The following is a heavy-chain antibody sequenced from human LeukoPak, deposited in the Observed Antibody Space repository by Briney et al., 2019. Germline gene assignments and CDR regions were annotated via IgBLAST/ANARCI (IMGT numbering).Heavy chain of an antibody. CDR2: IHTGGTT. Sequence: GGSLRLSCVASGFDISYNYVGWVRQAPGKGLEWVSVIHTGGTTHYADSVKGRFTISKDNSNNTVFLQMNSVRVEDTAVYYCAKLTPTGPFDPWGQGTLVTVSS. J-gene: IGHJ5*02. D-gene: IGHD4-17*01. CDR3: AKLTPTGPFDP. CDR1: GFDISYNY. V-gene: IGHV3-53*01.